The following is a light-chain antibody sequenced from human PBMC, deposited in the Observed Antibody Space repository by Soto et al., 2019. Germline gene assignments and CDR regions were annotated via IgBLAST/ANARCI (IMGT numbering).Light chain of an antibody. V-gene: IGKV1-5*03. J-gene: IGKJ1*01. CDR3: QEYINEWT. Sequence: DIQMTQTPSTLSASVGDRVTITCRASQSISSWLAWFQQKPGKAPKLLIYKASSLESGVPSRFSGSGSGTEFTLTISSLQPDDFATYYCQEYINEWTFGQGTKVEIK. CDR1: QSISSW. CDR2: KAS.